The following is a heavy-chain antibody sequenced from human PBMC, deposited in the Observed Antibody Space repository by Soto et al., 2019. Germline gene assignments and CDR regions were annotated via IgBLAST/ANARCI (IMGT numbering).Heavy chain of an antibody. CDR2: IYYSGST. Sequence: SETLSLTCTVSGGSISSSSYYWGWIRQPPGKGLEWIGSIYYSGSTYYNPSLKSRVTISVDTSKNQFSLKLSSVTAADTAVYYCFGYSSGRYYYYMDVWGKGTTVTV. D-gene: IGHD6-19*01. CDR3: FGYSSGRYYYYMDV. V-gene: IGHV4-39*01. J-gene: IGHJ6*03. CDR1: GGSISSSSYY.